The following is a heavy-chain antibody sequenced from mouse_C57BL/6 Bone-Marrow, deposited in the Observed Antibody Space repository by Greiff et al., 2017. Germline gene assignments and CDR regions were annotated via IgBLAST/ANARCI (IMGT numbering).Heavy chain of an antibody. Sequence: EVQLQQSGPELVKPGASVKMSCKASGYTFTDYNMHWVKQSHGKSLEWIGYINPNNGGTSYNQKFKGKATLTVNKSSSTAYMELRSLTSEDSAVYYCASNSNQAWFAYWGQGTLVTVSA. J-gene: IGHJ3*01. CDR1: GYTFTDYN. CDR2: INPNNGGT. V-gene: IGHV1-22*01. D-gene: IGHD1-3*01. CDR3: ASNSNQAWFAY.